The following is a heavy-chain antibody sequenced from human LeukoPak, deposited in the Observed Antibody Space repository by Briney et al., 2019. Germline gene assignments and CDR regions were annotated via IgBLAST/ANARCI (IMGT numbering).Heavy chain of an antibody. CDR1: GFTFSSYA. J-gene: IGHJ5*02. Sequence: GGSLRLSCAASGFTFSSYAMSWVRQAPGKGLEWVSAISGSGGSTYYADSVKGRFTISRDNSKNTLYLQMNSLRAEDTAVYYCARGGRRIAAAANWFDPWGQGTLVAVSS. CDR3: ARGGRRIAAAANWFDP. V-gene: IGHV3-23*01. D-gene: IGHD6-13*01. CDR2: ISGSGGST.